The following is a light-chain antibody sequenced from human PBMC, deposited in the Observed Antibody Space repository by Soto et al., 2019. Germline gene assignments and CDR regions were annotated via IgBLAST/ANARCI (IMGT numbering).Light chain of an antibody. Sequence: EIVLTQSPGAPSLSPGERATLSCRASQSVSSSYLAWYQQKPGQAPRLLMYGASSRATGIPDRFSGSGSGTDFTLTISRLEPEDFAVYYCQHETFGQGTKLEIK. CDR3: QHET. V-gene: IGKV3-20*01. CDR2: GAS. CDR1: QSVSSSY. J-gene: IGKJ2*01.